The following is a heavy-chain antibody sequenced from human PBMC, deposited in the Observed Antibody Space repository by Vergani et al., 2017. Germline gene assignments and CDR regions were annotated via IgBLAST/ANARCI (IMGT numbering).Heavy chain of an antibody. D-gene: IGHD2-21*02. CDR1: GGSISSSSYY. Sequence: QLQLQESGPGLVKPSETLSLTCTVSGGSISSSSYYWGWIRQPPGKGMEWIGSIYYSGSTYYNPSLKSRVTISVDPSTNQFSLKLSSVTAADTAVYYCARGLRNYSYYMDVWGKGTTVTVSS. CDR2: IYYSGST. CDR3: ARGLRNYSYYMDV. V-gene: IGHV4-39*01. J-gene: IGHJ6*03.